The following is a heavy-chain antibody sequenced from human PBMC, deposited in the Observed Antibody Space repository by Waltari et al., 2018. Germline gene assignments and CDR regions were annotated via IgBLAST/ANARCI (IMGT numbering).Heavy chain of an antibody. CDR1: GFTFSCYA. J-gene: IGHJ3*02. V-gene: IGHV3-23*01. CDR2: IRGSGCSK. CDR3: AKDWGSGRVLGAFDI. Sequence: EVQLLESGGGLVQPGGSLRLSCAASGFTFSCYAMSWVRQHPGEGLEWVSAIRGSGCSKYYAEAVKGRFTIARDNSKNTLYLQMNSLRAEDTAVYYCAKDWGSGRVLGAFDIWGQGTMVTVSS. D-gene: IGHD6-19*01.